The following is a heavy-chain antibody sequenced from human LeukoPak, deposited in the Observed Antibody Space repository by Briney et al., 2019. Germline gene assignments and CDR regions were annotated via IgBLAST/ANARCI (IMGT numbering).Heavy chain of an antibody. CDR2: ISWNSGSI. D-gene: IGHD2-2*01. CDR1: GFTFDDYA. J-gene: IGHJ4*02. Sequence: PGGSLRLSCAASGFTFDDYAMHWVRQAPGKGLEWVSGISWNSGSIGYADSVKGRFTISRDNAKNSLYLQMNSLRAEDTAVYYCARGPYCSSTSCYLNDYWGQGTLVTVSS. V-gene: IGHV3-9*01. CDR3: ARGPYCSSTSCYLNDY.